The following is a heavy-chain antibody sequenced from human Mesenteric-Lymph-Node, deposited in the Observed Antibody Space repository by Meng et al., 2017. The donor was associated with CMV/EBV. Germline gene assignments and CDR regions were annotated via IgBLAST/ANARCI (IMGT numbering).Heavy chain of an antibody. CDR2: INKDESVK. J-gene: IGHJ4*02. D-gene: IGHD1/OR15-1a*01. V-gene: IGHV3-7*01. Sequence: SCAASGFTFSDYWMNWVRQAPGKGLEWVGNINKDESVKNYLGSVKGRFTISRDNAKNLLYLQMNSLRAEDTAVYYCVRDCRREHLFDYWGQGTLVTVSS. CDR1: GFTFSDYW. CDR3: VRDCRREHLFDY.